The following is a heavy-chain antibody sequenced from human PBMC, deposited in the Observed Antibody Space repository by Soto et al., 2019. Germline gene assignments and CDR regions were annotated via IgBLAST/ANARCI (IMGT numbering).Heavy chain of an antibody. CDR3: ARGADWFES. V-gene: IGHV3-30-3*01. CDR1: AFTFSSSA. Sequence: HPGGSMRLSCAASAFTFSSSAMHWVRQAPGKGLEWVATISHDGINKYYADSMKGPFTISRDNSKNTLYLQMNTLRPEDTAVYYCARGADWFESWGQGTLVTVSS. CDR2: ISHDGINK. J-gene: IGHJ5*01.